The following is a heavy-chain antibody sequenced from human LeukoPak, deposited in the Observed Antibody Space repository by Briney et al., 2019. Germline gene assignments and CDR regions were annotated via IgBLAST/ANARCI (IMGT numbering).Heavy chain of an antibody. CDR2: INPNSGGT. D-gene: IGHD3-22*01. CDR3: ARERMFHYDSSGYFDY. V-gene: IGHV1-2*02. J-gene: IGHJ4*02. CDR1: GYTFTSYD. Sequence: ASVKVSCKASGYTFTSYDINWVRQATGQGLEWMGWINPNSGGTNYAQRFQGRVTMPRDTSISTAYMELSRLRSDDTALYYCARERMFHYDSSGYFDYWGQGTLVTVSS.